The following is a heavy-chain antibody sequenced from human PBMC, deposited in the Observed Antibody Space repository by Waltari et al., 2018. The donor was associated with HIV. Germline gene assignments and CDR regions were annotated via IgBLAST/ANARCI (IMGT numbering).Heavy chain of an antibody. D-gene: IGHD4-17*01. CDR2: IYPGDSDT. J-gene: IGHJ4*02. Sequence: EVQLVQSGAEVKKPGESLKISCKGSGYTFTKYWIGWVRQMPGRSLDWMGIIYPGDSDTRYNPSFQGQVTISADKSSSTAYLQWNSLKASDTAMYYCARFSRDDYGGKFHYFDCWGQGTLVSVSS. V-gene: IGHV5-51*03. CDR3: ARFSRDDYGGKFHYFDC. CDR1: GYTFTKYW.